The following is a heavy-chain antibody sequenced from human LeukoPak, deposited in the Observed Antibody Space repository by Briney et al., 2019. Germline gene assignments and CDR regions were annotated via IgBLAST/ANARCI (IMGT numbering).Heavy chain of an antibody. CDR3: VREAVNDYGDYVFWFDP. CDR2: ISSSSSTI. J-gene: IGHJ5*02. Sequence: GGSLRLSCAASGFTFSSYSKNWVRQAPGKGLEWVSYISSSSSTIYYADSVKGRFTISRDNAKNSLYLQMNSLRDEDTAVYYCVREAVNDYGDYVFWFDPWGQGTLVTVSS. V-gene: IGHV3-48*02. CDR1: GFTFSSYS. D-gene: IGHD4-17*01.